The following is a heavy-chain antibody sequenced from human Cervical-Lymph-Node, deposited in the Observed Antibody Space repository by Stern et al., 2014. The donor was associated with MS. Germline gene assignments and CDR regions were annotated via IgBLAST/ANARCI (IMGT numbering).Heavy chain of an antibody. J-gene: IGHJ4*02. V-gene: IGHV1-8*01. Sequence: VQLVESGAEVRKPGASVKVSCKASGYTFTNYDIHWVRQATGQGLEWMGWMNPSSGLTAYAQNFQGRVTMTRDTSISTAYMELSSLRSEDTALYYCARSDYGDWDSWGQGTLVTVSS. CDR1: GYTFTNYD. CDR2: MNPSSGLT. CDR3: ARSDYGDWDS. D-gene: IGHD4-17*01.